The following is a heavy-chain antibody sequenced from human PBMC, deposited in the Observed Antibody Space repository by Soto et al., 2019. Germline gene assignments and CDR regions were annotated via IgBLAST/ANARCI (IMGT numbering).Heavy chain of an antibody. J-gene: IGHJ4*02. CDR3: ARDRTYCGGDCREDYFDY. Sequence: ASVKVSCKASGYTFTSYAMHWVRQAPGQRLEWMGWINAGNGNTKYSQKFQGRVTMTRDTSTSTVYMELSSLRSEDTAVYYCARDRTYCGGDCREDYFDYWGQGTLVTVPS. V-gene: IGHV1-3*01. D-gene: IGHD2-21*02. CDR1: GYTFTSYA. CDR2: INAGNGNT.